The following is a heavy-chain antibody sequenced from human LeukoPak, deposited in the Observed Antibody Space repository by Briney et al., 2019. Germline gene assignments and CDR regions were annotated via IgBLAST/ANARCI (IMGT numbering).Heavy chain of an antibody. J-gene: IGHJ4*02. CDR1: GGSISSSSYY. D-gene: IGHD6-13*01. CDR2: IYYSGST. V-gene: IGHV4-39*01. CDR3: ARQPGIAGPQASY. Sequence: SETQSLTCTVSGGSISSSSYYWGWIRQPPGKGLEWIGSIYYSGSTYYNPSLKSRVTISVDTSKNQFSLKLSSVTAADTAVYYCARQPGIAGPQASYWGQGTLVTVSS.